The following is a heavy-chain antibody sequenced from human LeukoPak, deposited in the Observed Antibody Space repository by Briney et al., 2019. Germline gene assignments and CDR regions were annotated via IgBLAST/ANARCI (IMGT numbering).Heavy chain of an antibody. Sequence: GGSLRLSCAASGFIFSDFYMDWVRQAPGKGPEWVGRIRDKANNYITEYAASVKDRFTISRDDSRYSLFLQMNSLRAEDTAVYYCAREYSSGWGGFDYWGQGTLVTVSS. CDR3: AREYSSGWGGFDY. CDR2: IRDKANNYIT. V-gene: IGHV3-72*01. CDR1: GFIFSDFY. J-gene: IGHJ4*02. D-gene: IGHD6-19*01.